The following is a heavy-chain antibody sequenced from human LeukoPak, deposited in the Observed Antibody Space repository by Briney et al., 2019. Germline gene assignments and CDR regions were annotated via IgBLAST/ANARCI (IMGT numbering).Heavy chain of an antibody. J-gene: IGHJ4*02. D-gene: IGHD2-2*01. CDR3: AKEKLGYCTSSSCYSTYYFDY. CDR2: ISASGGNT. V-gene: IGHV3-23*01. Sequence: GGSLRLSCAASGFTFSNYAMSWVRQAPVKGLEWVSAISASGGNTYYADSVKGRFTISRDNSKNTLYLQINSLRAEDTALYYCAKEKLGYCTSSSCYSTYYFDYWGQGTLVTVSS. CDR1: GFTFSNYA.